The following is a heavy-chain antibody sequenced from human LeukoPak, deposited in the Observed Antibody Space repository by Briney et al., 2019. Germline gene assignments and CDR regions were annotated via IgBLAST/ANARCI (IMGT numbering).Heavy chain of an antibody. V-gene: IGHV3-23*01. CDR2: ISGSGGST. D-gene: IGHD4-11*01. Sequence: SCKASGGTFSSYAMSWVRQAPGKGLEWVSAISGSGGSTYYADSVKGRFTISRDNSKNTLYLQMNSLRAEDTAVYYCAMGGVTTVFIVHYYYYYMDVWGKGTTVTVSS. J-gene: IGHJ6*03. CDR3: AMGGVTTVFIVHYYYYYMDV. CDR1: GGTFSSYA.